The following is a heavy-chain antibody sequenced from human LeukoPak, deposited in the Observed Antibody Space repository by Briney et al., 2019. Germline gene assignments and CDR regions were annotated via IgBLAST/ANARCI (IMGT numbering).Heavy chain of an antibody. V-gene: IGHV3-11*01. CDR2: ISSSGSTI. CDR3: ATRGYDPTIHLYYFDY. CDR1: GFTFSDYY. Sequence: GGSLRLSCAASGFTFSDYYMSWIRQAPGKGLEWVSYISSSGSTIYYADSVKGRFTISRDNAKNSLYLQMNSLRAEDTAVYYCATRGYDPTIHLYYFDYWGQGTLVTLSS. D-gene: IGHD5-12*01. J-gene: IGHJ4*02.